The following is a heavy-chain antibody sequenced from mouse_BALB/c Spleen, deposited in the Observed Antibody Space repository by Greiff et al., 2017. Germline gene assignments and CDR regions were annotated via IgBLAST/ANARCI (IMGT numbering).Heavy chain of an antibody. CDR1: GFSLTDYG. Sequence: QVQLQQSGPGLVAPSQSLSITCTVSGFSLTDYGVSWIRQPPGKGLEWLGVIWGGGSTYYNSALKSRLSISKDNSKSQVFLKMNSLQTDDTAMYYCAKNDYGSSYEGYFDVWGAGTTVTVSS. CDR2: IWGGGST. CDR3: AKNDYGSSYEGYFDV. J-gene: IGHJ1*01. D-gene: IGHD1-1*01. V-gene: IGHV2-6-5*01.